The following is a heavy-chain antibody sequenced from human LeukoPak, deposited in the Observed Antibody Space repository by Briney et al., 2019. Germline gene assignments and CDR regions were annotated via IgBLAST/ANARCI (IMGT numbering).Heavy chain of an antibody. V-gene: IGHV3-53*01. J-gene: IGHJ4*02. CDR3: ARGEPGYSYAYDY. CDR1: GLSVSSNY. CDR2: IYSGGST. D-gene: IGHD5-18*01. Sequence: PGGSLRLSCAASGLSVSSNYMTWVRQAPGKGLEWVSVIYSGGSTYYADSVKGRFTSSRDNSKDTLYLQMNSLRAEDTAVYYCARGEPGYSYAYDYWGQGTLVTVSS.